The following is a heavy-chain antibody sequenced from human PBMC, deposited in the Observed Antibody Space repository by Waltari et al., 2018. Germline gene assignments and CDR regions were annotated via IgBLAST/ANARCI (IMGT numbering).Heavy chain of an antibody. J-gene: IGHJ4*02. CDR1: GFTFSNFW. CDR3: QRGDY. V-gene: IGHV3-7*04. Sequence: EVQLVESGGGLVQPGGSLRLSCAASGFTFSNFWMSWARQASGKGLEGVAKINQDGSGEYYVDSVKGRFTISRDNARNSLYLQMNSLRAEDTAVYYCQRGDYWGQGTLVTVSS. CDR2: INQDGSGE.